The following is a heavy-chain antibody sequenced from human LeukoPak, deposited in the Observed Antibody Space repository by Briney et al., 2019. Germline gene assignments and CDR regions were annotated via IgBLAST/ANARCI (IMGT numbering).Heavy chain of an antibody. J-gene: IGHJ4*02. D-gene: IGHD3-16*02. CDR1: GGSISSYY. CDR2: IYYSGST. CDR3: ARGFETSYRYTFYY. Sequence: SETLSLTCTVSGGSISSYYWSWIRQPPGKGLEWIGYIYYSGSTNYNPSLKSRVTISVDTSKNQFSLKLSSVTAADTAVCYCARGFETSYRYTFYYWGQGTLVTVSS. V-gene: IGHV4-59*01.